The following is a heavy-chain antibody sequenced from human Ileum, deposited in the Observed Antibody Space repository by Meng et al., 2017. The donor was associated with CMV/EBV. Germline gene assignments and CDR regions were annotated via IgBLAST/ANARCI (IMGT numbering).Heavy chain of an antibody. D-gene: IGHD6-13*01. J-gene: IGHJ5*02. CDR1: GLTFSSYS. Sequence: GESLKISCAASGLTFSSYSMHWVRQAPGKGLDWLAVISYDGSNKYYADSVKGRFTISRDNSKNTVYLQLSSLNTEDTALYYCGSGAGYSASSWGQGTLVT. V-gene: IGHV3-30*04. CDR3: GSGAGYSASS. CDR2: ISYDGSNK.